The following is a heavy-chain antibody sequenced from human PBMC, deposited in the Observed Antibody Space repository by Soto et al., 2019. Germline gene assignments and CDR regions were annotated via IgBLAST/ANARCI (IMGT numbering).Heavy chain of an antibody. CDR1: GGTFSPYT. CDR2: FIPLLGVT. V-gene: IGHV1-69*08. Sequence: QVQLVQSGAEVKKPGSSVKVSCTASGGTFSPYTINWVRQAPRQGLEWMGRFIPLLGVTNYAQKFQARVTITADKSTTTAYMELSGLRFEDTAVYYCARDWESTVSTWSFGAFWGRGTLVTVSS. D-gene: IGHD3-10*01. CDR3: ARDWESTVSTWSFGAF. J-gene: IGHJ4*02.